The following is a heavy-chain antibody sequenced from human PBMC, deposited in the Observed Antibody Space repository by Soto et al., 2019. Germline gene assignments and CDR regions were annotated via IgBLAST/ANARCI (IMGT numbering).Heavy chain of an antibody. V-gene: IGHV1-69*13. CDR1: GGTFSSYA. CDR3: ARGRQRGITMIVVAPWGMDV. CDR2: IIPIFGTA. D-gene: IGHD3-22*01. J-gene: IGHJ6*02. Sequence: ASVKVSCKASGGTFSSYAISWVRQAPGQGLEWMGGIIPIFGTANYAQKFQGRVTITADESTSTAYMELSSLRSEDTAVYYCARGRQRGITMIVVAPWGMDVWGQGTTVTVSS.